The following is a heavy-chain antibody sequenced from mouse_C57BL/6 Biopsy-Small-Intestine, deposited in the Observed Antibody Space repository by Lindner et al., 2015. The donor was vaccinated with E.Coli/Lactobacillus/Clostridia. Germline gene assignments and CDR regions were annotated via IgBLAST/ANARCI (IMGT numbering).Heavy chain of an antibody. V-gene: IGHV5-6*01. D-gene: IGHD1-1*01. CDR2: ISSGGSYT. CDR3: ASTTVVYFDY. J-gene: IGHJ2*01. CDR1: GFTFSSYG. Sequence: VQLQESGGDLVKPGGSLKLSCAASGFTFSSYGMSWVRQTPDKRLEWVATISSGGSYTYYPDSVKGRFTISRDNAKNTLYLQMSSLKSEDTAMYYCASTTVVYFDYWDQGTTLTVS.